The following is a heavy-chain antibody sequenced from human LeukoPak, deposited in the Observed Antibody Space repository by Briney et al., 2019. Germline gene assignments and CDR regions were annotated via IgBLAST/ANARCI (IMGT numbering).Heavy chain of an antibody. J-gene: IGHJ5*02. D-gene: IGHD3-16*01. CDR3: ASQSFGRFDP. CDR1: GFTFSSYS. V-gene: IGHV3-21*01. Sequence: GGSLRLSCAASGFTFSSYSMNWVRQAPGKGLEWVSSISTSSIYIYYADSVKGRFTISRDNAKNSLYLQMNSLRAEDTAVYYCASQSFGRFDPWGQGTRVTVSS. CDR2: ISTSSIYI.